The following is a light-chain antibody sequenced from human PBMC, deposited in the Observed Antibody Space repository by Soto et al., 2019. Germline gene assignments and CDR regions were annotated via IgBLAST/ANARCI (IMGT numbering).Light chain of an antibody. CDR3: QQRSIWPPF. CDR1: QSVSNY. Sequence: EIVLTQSPATLSLSPGERVTISCRASQSVSNYLAWYQQKPGQAPRLLIYDASNREPGIPARFSGSGSGTDFTLTITSLEPDDFAVYYCQQRSIWPPFFGPGTKVDIK. CDR2: DAS. J-gene: IGKJ3*01. V-gene: IGKV3-11*01.